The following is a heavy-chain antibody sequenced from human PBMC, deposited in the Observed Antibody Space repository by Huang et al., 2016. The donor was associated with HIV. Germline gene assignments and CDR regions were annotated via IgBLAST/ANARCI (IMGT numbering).Heavy chain of an antibody. D-gene: IGHD2-15*01. Sequence: QVHLVESGGGVVQPGGSLRLSCAASGVKLSGFGMHWVRQAPGKGLGWVAVISYDGRSQFYTDSVKGRFTISRDNSDNTLSLQMKGLRPDDTAVYYCAKESRWFSDFDHWGQGVLVSVSS. V-gene: IGHV3-30*18. CDR3: AKESRWFSDFDH. CDR1: GVKLSGFG. CDR2: ISYDGRSQ. J-gene: IGHJ4*02.